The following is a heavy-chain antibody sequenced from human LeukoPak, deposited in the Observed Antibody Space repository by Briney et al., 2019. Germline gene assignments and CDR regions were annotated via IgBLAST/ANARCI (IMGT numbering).Heavy chain of an antibody. CDR2: IYYSGST. V-gene: IGHV4-39*01. CDR1: GGSISSSSYY. CDR3: ARHSSGYYYGSGINWFDP. Sequence: SETLSLTCTVSGGSISSSSYYRGWIRQPPGKGLEWIGSIYYSGSTYYNPSLKSRVTISVDTSKNQFSLKLSSVTAADTAVYYCARHSSGYYYGSGINWFDPWGQGTLVTVSS. D-gene: IGHD3-10*01. J-gene: IGHJ5*02.